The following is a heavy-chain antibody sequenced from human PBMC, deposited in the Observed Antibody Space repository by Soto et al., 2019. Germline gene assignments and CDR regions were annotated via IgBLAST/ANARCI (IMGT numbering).Heavy chain of an antibody. CDR3: ARACSSNSCYDVFDY. V-gene: IGHV4-4*07. CDR1: GGSISSYY. Sequence: LSLTCTVSGGSISSYYWSWIRQPAGKGLEWIGRIYTSGSTNYNPSLKSRVTMSVDTSKNQFSLKLSSVTAADTDVYYCARACSSNSCYDVFDYWGQGTLVAVSS. J-gene: IGHJ4*02. D-gene: IGHD2-2*01. CDR2: IYTSGST.